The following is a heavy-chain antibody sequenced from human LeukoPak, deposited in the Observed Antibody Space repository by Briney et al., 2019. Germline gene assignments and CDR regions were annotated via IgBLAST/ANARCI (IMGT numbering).Heavy chain of an antibody. CDR1: GYTFTSYY. CDR2: INPSGGST. CDR3: ARTPIHCSGGSCYSFDY. Sequence: GASVKVSCKASGYTFTSYYMHWVRHAPGQGLEWMGLINPSGGSTSYAQKFQGRVTMTRDTSTSTVYMELSSLRSEDTAVYYCARTPIHCSGGSCYSFDYWGQGTLVTVSS. J-gene: IGHJ4*02. V-gene: IGHV1-46*01. D-gene: IGHD2-15*01.